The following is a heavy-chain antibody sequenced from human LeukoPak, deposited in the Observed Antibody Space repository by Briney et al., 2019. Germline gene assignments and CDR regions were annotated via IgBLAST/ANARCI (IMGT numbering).Heavy chain of an antibody. Sequence: GGPLRLSCSASGFSFSHYGMHWVRQAPGTGLEWVAVIWSDASDKYYANSVKGRFTISRDNFKNSLYLQMNSLRAEDTAVYYCAKDAERAFDYSNSLYYWGQGTRVTVSS. V-gene: IGHV3-33*06. J-gene: IGHJ4*02. CDR1: GFSFSHYG. D-gene: IGHD4-11*01. CDR2: IWSDASDK. CDR3: AKDAERAFDYSNSLYY.